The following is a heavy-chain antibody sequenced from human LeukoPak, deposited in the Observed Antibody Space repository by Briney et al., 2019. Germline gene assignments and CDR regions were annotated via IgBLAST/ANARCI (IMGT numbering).Heavy chain of an antibody. CDR1: GFTFSSYA. Sequence: GGSLRLSCAASGFTFSSYAMHWVRQAPGKGLEWVAVISYDGSNKYYADSVKGRFTISRDNSKNTLYLQMNSLRAGDTAVYYCAREGPHYDSLDYWGQGTLVTVSS. D-gene: IGHD3-22*01. V-gene: IGHV3-30*04. CDR3: AREGPHYDSLDY. J-gene: IGHJ4*02. CDR2: ISYDGSNK.